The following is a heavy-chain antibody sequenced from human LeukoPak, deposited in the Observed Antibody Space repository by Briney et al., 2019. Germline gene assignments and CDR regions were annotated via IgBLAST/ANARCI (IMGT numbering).Heavy chain of an antibody. CDR1: GYTFTGYY. D-gene: IGHD5-12*01. Sequence: ASVKVSCKASGYTFTGYYMHWVRQAPGQGLEWMGWINPNSGGTNYAQKFQGRVTMTRDTSISTAYMELSRLRSDDTAVYYCAKGPPIVATIHSFDYWGQGTLVTVSS. J-gene: IGHJ4*02. CDR3: AKGPPIVATIHSFDY. V-gene: IGHV1-2*02. CDR2: INPNSGGT.